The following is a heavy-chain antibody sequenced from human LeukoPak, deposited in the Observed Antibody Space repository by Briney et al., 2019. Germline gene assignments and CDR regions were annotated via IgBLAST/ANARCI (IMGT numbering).Heavy chain of an antibody. D-gene: IGHD3-22*01. CDR2: INPNSGGT. Sequence: ASVTVSCKASGYTFTGYYMHWVRQAPGQGLEWMGWINPNSGGTNYAQKFQGRVTMTRDTSISTAYMELSRLRSDDTAVYYCARFSAYYDSSGYSSDYWGQGTLVTVSS. CDR3: ARFSAYYDSSGYSSDY. CDR1: GYTFTGYY. V-gene: IGHV1-2*02. J-gene: IGHJ4*02.